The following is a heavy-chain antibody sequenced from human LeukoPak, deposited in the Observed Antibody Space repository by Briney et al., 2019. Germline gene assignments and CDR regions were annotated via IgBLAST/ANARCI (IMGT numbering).Heavy chain of an antibody. CDR2: MSGGGGST. D-gene: IGHD4-17*01. CDR1: GFTFSSYA. V-gene: IGHV3-23*01. J-gene: IGHJ6*02. Sequence: GGSLRLSCAASGFTFSSYAMSWVRQAPGKGLGWVSSMSGGGGSTYYADSVKGRFTISRDDSKNTLYLQMNSLRAEDTAVYYCARVRYGELDVWGQGTTVTVSS. CDR3: ARVRYGELDV.